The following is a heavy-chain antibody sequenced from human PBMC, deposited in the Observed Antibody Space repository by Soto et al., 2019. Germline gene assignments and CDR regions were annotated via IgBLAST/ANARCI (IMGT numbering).Heavy chain of an antibody. J-gene: IGHJ5*02. V-gene: IGHV5-51*01. CDR1: GYSFTTYW. CDR2: IYPDDSVT. CDR3: AVSNAIPHNWFDP. Sequence: GESLKISCKGSGYSFTTYWIGWVRQMPGKGLEWMGIIYPDDSVTRYSPSFQGQVTISADKSISTAYLQWSSLKASDTAIYYCAVSNAIPHNWFDPWGQGTLVTVSS. D-gene: IGHD2-21*01.